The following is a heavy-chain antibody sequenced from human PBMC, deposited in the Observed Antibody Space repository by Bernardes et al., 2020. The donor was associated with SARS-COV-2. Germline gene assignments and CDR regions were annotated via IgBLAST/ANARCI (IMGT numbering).Heavy chain of an antibody. CDR1: GFTFSTYD. CDR3: ARGAPTGSWFGFDP. V-gene: IGHV3-13*01. CDR2: IGAAGDT. Sequence: SLRLSCAASGFTFSTYDMHWVRQTTGKGLEWVSGIGAAGDTYYPDSVKGRFTISRENAMNSLFLQMNSLRAGDTAVYYCARGAPTGSWFGFDPWGQGTLVTVSS. J-gene: IGHJ5*02. D-gene: IGHD6-13*01.